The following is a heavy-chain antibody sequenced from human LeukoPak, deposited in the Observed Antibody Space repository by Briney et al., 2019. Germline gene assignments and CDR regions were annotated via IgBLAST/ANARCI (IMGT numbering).Heavy chain of an antibody. J-gene: IGHJ4*02. CDR1: GGSISSGGYY. Sequence: SQTLSLTCTVSGGSISSGGYYWSWIRQPPGKGLEWIGYIYHSGSTYYNPSLKSRVTISVDRSKNQFSLKLSSVTAADTAVYYCGGMSGSYYYFDYWGQGTLVTVSS. V-gene: IGHV4-30-2*01. CDR3: GGMSGSYYYFDY. CDR2: IYHSGST. D-gene: IGHD1-26*01.